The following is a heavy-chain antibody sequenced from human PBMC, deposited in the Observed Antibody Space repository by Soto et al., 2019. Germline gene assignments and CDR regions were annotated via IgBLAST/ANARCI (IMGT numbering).Heavy chain of an antibody. D-gene: IGHD6-13*01. J-gene: IGHJ5*02. CDR3: ARVGVRGSSWVP. CDR1: GFTFSSYS. CDR2: ISSSSSYI. V-gene: IGHV3-21*01. Sequence: EVQLVEPGGGLVKPGGSLRLSCAASGFTFSSYSMNWFRQAPGKGLEWVSSISSSSSYIYYADSVKGRFTISRDNAKNSLYLQMNSLRAEDTAVYYCARVGVRGSSWVPWGQGTLVTVSS.